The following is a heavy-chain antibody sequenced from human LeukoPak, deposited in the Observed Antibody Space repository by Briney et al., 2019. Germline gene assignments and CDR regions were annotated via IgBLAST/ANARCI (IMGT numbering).Heavy chain of an antibody. J-gene: IGHJ4*02. CDR1: GFSFSNYA. CDR2: ISYDGSNK. CDR3: ARDRGGQLAGVAY. D-gene: IGHD6-13*01. V-gene: IGHV3-30-3*01. Sequence: PGGSLRLSCGASGFSFSNYAMHWVRQAPGKGLEWVAVISYDGSNKYYADSVKGRFTISRDNSKNTLYLQMNSLRAEDTAVYYCARDRGGQLAGVAYWGQGTLVTVSS.